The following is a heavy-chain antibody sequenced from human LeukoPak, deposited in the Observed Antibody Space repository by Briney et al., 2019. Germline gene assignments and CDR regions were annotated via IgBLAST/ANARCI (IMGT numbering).Heavy chain of an antibody. D-gene: IGHD2-2*02. Sequence: GGSLRLSCAASGFTFDDYTMHWVRQAPGKGLEWVSLISWDGGSTYYADSVKGRFTISRDNSKNSLYLQMNSLRTEDTALYYCAKNGCSSTSCYKVAYYYYYMDVWGKGTTVTVSS. J-gene: IGHJ6*03. CDR3: AKNGCSSTSCYKVAYYYYYMDV. CDR1: GFTFDDYT. V-gene: IGHV3-43*01. CDR2: ISWDGGST.